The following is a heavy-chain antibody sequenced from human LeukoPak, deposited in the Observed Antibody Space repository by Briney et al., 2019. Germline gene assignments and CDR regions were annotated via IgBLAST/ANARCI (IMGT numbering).Heavy chain of an antibody. D-gene: IGHD2-15*01. CDR3: ARGPIGYCSGGSCYSGMVYMDV. CDR1: GGSFSGYY. Sequence: SETLSLTCAVYGGSFSGYYWSWIRQPPGKGLEWVGEINHSGSTNYNPSLKSRVTISVDTSKNQFSLKLSSVTAADTAVYYCARGPIGYCSGGSCYSGMVYMDVWGKGTTVTVS. J-gene: IGHJ6*03. V-gene: IGHV4-34*01. CDR2: INHSGST.